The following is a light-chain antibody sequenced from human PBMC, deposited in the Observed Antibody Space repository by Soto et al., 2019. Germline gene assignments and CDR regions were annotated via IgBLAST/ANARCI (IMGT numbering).Light chain of an antibody. Sequence: DIQMTQSPSTLSASEGDRVTISCRASQSVSIWLAWYQQKPGRAPTLLIYKSSILDSGVPSRFSGSGSGTEFTLTISSLQPDDFATYYCQQFNTSPWTFGQGTKVYIK. V-gene: IGKV1-5*03. CDR1: QSVSIW. J-gene: IGKJ1*01. CDR3: QQFNTSPWT. CDR2: KSS.